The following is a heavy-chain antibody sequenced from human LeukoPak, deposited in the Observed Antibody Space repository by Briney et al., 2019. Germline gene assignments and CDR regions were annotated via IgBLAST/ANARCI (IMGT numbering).Heavy chain of an antibody. D-gene: IGHD2-2*01. CDR1: GFTFSSYW. Sequence: GGSLRLSCAASGFTFSSYWMSWVRQAPGKGLEWVANIKQDGSEKYYVDSVKGRFTISRDNAKNSLYLQMNSLRAEDTAVYYCARSYGYYCSSTSCYSYYWGQGTLDTVSS. J-gene: IGHJ4*02. V-gene: IGHV3-7*01. CDR3: ARSYGYYCSSTSCYSYY. CDR2: IKQDGSEK.